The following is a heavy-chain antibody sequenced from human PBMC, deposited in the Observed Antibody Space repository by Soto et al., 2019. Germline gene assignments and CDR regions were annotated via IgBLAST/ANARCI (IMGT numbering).Heavy chain of an antibody. CDR1: GYTFTSYY. Sequence: GASVKVSCKASGYTFTSYYMHWVRQAPGQGLEWMGIINPSGGSTSYAQKFQGRVTMTRDTSTSTVYMELSSLRSEDTAVYYCARVGLGDYLAYYYYYGMDVWGQGTTVTVSS. D-gene: IGHD4-17*01. V-gene: IGHV1-46*01. CDR3: ARVGLGDYLAYYYYYGMDV. J-gene: IGHJ6*02. CDR2: INPSGGST.